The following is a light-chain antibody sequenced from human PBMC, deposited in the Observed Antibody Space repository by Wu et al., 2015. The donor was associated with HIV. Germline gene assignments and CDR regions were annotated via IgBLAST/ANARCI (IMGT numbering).Light chain of an antibody. Sequence: DIVLTQSPPSVSASVGDTVAITCRASENINNFLHWYHQRPGKAPRLLIYGASNLQSGVSSRISGSGSGTHFTLAINNLQPEDFGVYFCQQSYKSVRTFGQGTNVDLK. CDR2: GAS. CDR3: QQSYKSVRT. V-gene: IGKV1-39*01. CDR1: ENINNF. J-gene: IGKJ1*01.